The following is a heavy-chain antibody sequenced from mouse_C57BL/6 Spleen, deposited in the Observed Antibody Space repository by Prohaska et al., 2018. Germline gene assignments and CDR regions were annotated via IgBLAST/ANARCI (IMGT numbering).Heavy chain of an antibody. Sequence: PGAELVRPGSSVKLSCKASGYTFTSYWMHWVKQRPIQGLEWIGNIDPSDSETHYNQKFKDKATLTVDKSSSTAYMQLSSLTSEDSAVYYCAIYYGNYWYFDVWGTGTTVTVSS. J-gene: IGHJ1*03. V-gene: IGHV1-52*01. CDR1: GYTFTSYW. CDR2: IDPSDSET. D-gene: IGHD2-1*01. CDR3: AIYYGNYWYFDV.